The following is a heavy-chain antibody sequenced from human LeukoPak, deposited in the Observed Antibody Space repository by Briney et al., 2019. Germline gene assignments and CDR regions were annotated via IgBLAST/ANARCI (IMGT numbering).Heavy chain of an antibody. D-gene: IGHD2-2*01. CDR2: IKVDGTEK. CDR1: GFTFSAFW. J-gene: IGHJ4*02. Sequence: GGSLRLSCAASGFTFSAFWMSWVRQAPGKGLEWVANIKVDGTEKNYVDSVKGRLTISRDNAKNSLYLQMNSMRTEDTAVYYCARGGRTIDSWGQGTLVTVSS. V-gene: IGHV3-7*01. CDR3: ARGGRTIDS.